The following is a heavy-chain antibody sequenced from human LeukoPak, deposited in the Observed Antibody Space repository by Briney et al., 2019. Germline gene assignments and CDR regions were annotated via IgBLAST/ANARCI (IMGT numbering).Heavy chain of an antibody. J-gene: IGHJ4*02. CDR2: IKQDGSEK. CDR1: GFTFSDYY. CDR3: ARGGSGSDY. V-gene: IGHV3-7*01. D-gene: IGHD3-10*01. Sequence: GGSLRLSCAASGFTFSDYYMSWVRQAPGKGLEWVANIKQDGSEKYYVDSVKGRFTISRDNAKNSLYLQMNSLRAEDTAVYYCARGGSGSDYWGQGTLVTVSS.